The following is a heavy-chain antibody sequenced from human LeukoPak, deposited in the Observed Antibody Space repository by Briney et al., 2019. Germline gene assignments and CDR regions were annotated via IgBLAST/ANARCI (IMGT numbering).Heavy chain of an antibody. V-gene: IGHV3-53*01. Sequence: GGSLRLSCAISGFAVSSNYMSWVRQAPGKGLEWVSVIYSGGNTYYADSVKGRFTISRDNSKNTLYLQMNSLRAEDTAVYYCASRPVDTTMIYYFDYWGQGTLVTVSS. J-gene: IGHJ4*02. D-gene: IGHD5-18*01. CDR1: GFAVSSNY. CDR2: IYSGGNT. CDR3: ASRPVDTTMIYYFDY.